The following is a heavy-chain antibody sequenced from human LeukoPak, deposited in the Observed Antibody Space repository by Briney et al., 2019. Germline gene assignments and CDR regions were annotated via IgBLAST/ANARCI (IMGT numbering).Heavy chain of an antibody. CDR3: ARDRQLQWFGEFNVDFDY. V-gene: IGHV1-18*01. J-gene: IGHJ4*02. Sequence: ASVKVSCKASGYAFSSYATSWVRQAPGQGFEWMGWISTYNGNTKYVEKFQGRVTMTTDTSTSTAYMELRGLRYDDTAVYYCARDRQLQWFGEFNVDFDYWGQGTLVTVSS. CDR2: ISTYNGNT. CDR1: GYAFSSYA. D-gene: IGHD3-10*01.